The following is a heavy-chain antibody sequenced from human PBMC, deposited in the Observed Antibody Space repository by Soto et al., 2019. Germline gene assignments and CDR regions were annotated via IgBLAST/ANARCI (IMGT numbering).Heavy chain of an antibody. Sequence: GESLKISCTCSGYNFNDFWVGWVRQMPGKGLEWMGIIYPGDSDTRYSPSFRGQVTISADRSINTAYLQWTYLKASDNAIYYCARGPTSISNPYYFDYWGQGTLVTV. J-gene: IGHJ4*02. CDR3: ARGPTSISNPYYFDY. CDR2: IYPGDSDT. V-gene: IGHV5-51*01. CDR1: GYNFNDFW. D-gene: IGHD3-10*01.